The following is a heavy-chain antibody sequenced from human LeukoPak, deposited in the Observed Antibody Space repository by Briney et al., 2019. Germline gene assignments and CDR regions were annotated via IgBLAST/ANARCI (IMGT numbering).Heavy chain of an antibody. J-gene: IGHJ4*02. Sequence: GSLRLSCAASGFTFSSFAMHWVRQAPGKGLEYVSAISSNGGSTYYANSVKGRFTISRDNSKNTLYLQMGSLRAEDMAVYYCARSSYGSGDYWGQGTLVTVSS. CDR2: ISSNGGST. D-gene: IGHD3-10*01. CDR1: GFTFSSFA. CDR3: ARSSYGSGDY. V-gene: IGHV3-64*01.